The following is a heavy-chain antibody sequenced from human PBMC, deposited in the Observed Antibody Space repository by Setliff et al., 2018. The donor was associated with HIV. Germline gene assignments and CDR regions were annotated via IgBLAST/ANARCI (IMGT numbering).Heavy chain of an antibody. J-gene: IGHJ5*02. CDR1: GYTFTSYY. D-gene: IGHD4-17*01. V-gene: IGHV1-46*01. CDR2: INPGDRST. CDR3: ARVHDYGDYGSRWFDP. Sequence: ASVKVSCKASGYTFTSYYMQWVRQAPGQGLEWMGIINPGDRSTSYAQNFQGRVTVTRDTSTNTVYMELKRLTAEDTAVYYCARVHDYGDYGSRWFDPWGQGTLVTVSS.